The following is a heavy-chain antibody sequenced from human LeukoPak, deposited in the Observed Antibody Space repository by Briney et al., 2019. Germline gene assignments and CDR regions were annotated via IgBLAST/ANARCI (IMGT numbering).Heavy chain of an antibody. V-gene: IGHV3-23*01. D-gene: IGHD3-22*01. CDR1: GFTFGDYA. CDR2: ISGSGGST. CDR3: AKVAHSSGYPFDY. Sequence: PGGSLRLSCTASGFTFGDYAMSWFRQAPGKGLEWVSVISGSGGSTYYADSVKGRFTISRDNSKNTLYLQMNSLRAEDTAVYYCAKVAHSSGYPFDYWGQGTLVTVSS. J-gene: IGHJ4*02.